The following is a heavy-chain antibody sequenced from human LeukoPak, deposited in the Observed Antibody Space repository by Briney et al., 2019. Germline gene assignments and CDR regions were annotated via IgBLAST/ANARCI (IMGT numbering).Heavy chain of an antibody. Sequence: GSSVKVSCKASGGTFISYAISWVRQAPGQGLEWMGRIIPIFGTANYAQKFQGRVTITTDESTSTAYMKLSSLRSEDTAVYYCARDRVAGGYYYYYMDVWGKGTTVTVSS. J-gene: IGHJ6*03. V-gene: IGHV1-69*05. D-gene: IGHD6-19*01. CDR3: ARDRVAGGYYYYYMDV. CDR2: IIPIFGTA. CDR1: GGTFISYA.